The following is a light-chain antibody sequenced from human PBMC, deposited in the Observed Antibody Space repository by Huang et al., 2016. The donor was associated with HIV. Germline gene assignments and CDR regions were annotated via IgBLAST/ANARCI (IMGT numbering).Light chain of an antibody. CDR1: QSITIY. Sequence: DIKMTQSPSSLSASVGDRVTITCRASQSITIYFNWYQHQPGSAPMLLIYATSTLRSGVPSRFSGSGSGTDFTLTINSLQPEDFATYYCQQSYGMPPWTFGQGTKVEIK. CDR3: QQSYGMPPWT. J-gene: IGKJ1*01. CDR2: ATS. V-gene: IGKV1-39*01.